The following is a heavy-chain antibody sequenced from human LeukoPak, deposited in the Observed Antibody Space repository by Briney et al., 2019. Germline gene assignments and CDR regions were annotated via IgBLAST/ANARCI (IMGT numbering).Heavy chain of an antibody. J-gene: IGHJ4*02. V-gene: IGHV3-23*01. D-gene: IGHD1-26*01. CDR3: AKDLSGSLFPDY. CDR2: ITGSGDGT. CDR1: GFTFRNYG. Sequence: GGSLRLSCAASGFTFRNYGMSWFRQAPGTGLEWVSAITGSGDGTYYADSLKGRFTISRDNSKNTLYLLMNSLRAEDTASYYCAKDLSGSLFPDYWGQGTLVTVSS.